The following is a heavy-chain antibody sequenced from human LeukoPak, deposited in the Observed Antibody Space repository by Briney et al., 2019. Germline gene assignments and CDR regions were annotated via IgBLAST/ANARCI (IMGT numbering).Heavy chain of an antibody. Sequence: GGSLRLSCAASGFTFSSYSMNWVRQAPGKGLEWVSSISSRGDDTSYADSVKGRFTISRDNSKNTLYLQLNSLRVDDAAIYYCAKHRRSTLVTAYFDSWGQGTLVTVSS. D-gene: IGHD2-21*02. J-gene: IGHJ4*02. CDR1: GFTFSSYS. V-gene: IGHV3-23*01. CDR2: ISSRGDDT. CDR3: AKHRRSTLVTAYFDS.